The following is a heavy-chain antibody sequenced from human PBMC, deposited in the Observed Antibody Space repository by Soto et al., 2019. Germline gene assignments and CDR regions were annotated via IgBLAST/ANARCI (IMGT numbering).Heavy chain of an antibody. CDR3: ARGPHHLYYDSSGYCDY. CDR2: MNPNSGNT. J-gene: IGHJ4*02. Sequence: ASVKVSSKASGYTFTSYDINWVRQATGQGLEWMGWMNPNSGNTGYAQKFQGRVTMTRNTSISTAYMELSSLRSEDTAVYYCARGPHHLYYDSSGYCDYWGQGTLVTVSS. V-gene: IGHV1-8*01. D-gene: IGHD3-22*01. CDR1: GYTFTSYD.